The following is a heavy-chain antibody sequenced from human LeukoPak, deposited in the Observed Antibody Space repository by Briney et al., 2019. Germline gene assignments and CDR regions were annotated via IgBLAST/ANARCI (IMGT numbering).Heavy chain of an antibody. CDR1: GYTFTSYG. V-gene: IGHV1-18*01. J-gene: IGHJ6*02. D-gene: IGHD3-10*01. CDR3: ARLKGSGSYYTSTYYYYYYGMDV. Sequence: ASVKVSCKASGYTFTSYGISWVRQAPGQGLEWMGWISAYNGNTNYAQKLQGRVTMTTDTSTSTAYVELRSLRSDDTAVYYCARLKGSGSYYTSTYYYYYYGMDVWGQGTTVTVSS. CDR2: ISAYNGNT.